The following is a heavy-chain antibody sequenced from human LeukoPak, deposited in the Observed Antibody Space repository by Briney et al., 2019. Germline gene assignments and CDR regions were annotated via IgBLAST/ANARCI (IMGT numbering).Heavy chain of an antibody. CDR2: ISSSGSTT. J-gene: IGHJ4*02. V-gene: IGHV3-23*01. CDR1: GFTFSSYA. CDR3: ARKGGGFKLFDD. D-gene: IGHD5-24*01. Sequence: GGSLRLSCAASGFTFSSYAMSWVRQAPGKGLEWVSAISSSGSTTYYADSVKGRFTISRDNSKNTLYLQMNSLRAEDTAVYFCARKGGGFKLFDDGGQGALVTVSS.